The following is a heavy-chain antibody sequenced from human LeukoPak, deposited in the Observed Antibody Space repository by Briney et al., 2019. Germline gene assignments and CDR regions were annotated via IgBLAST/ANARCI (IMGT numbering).Heavy chain of an antibody. CDR2: IIPIFGTA. Sequence: GASVKVSCKASGGTFSSYAISWVRQAPGQGLEWMGGIIPIFGTANYAQKFQGRVTITADESTSTAYMELSSLRSEDTAVYYCARVYDYYDSSGYPYYFDYWGQGTLVTVSS. D-gene: IGHD3-22*01. CDR3: ARVYDYYDSSGYPYYFDY. J-gene: IGHJ4*02. CDR1: GGTFSSYA. V-gene: IGHV1-69*13.